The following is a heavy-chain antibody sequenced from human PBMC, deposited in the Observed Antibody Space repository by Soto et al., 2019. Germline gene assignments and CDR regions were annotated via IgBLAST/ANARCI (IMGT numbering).Heavy chain of an antibody. Sequence: KPSETLSLTCAVYGGSFSGYYWSWIRQPPGKGLEWIGEINHSGSTNYNPSLKSRVTISVDTSKNQFSLKLSSVTAADTAVYYCAALPGGTWGPYYYYGMDVWGQGTTVTVSS. J-gene: IGHJ6*01. CDR2: INHSGST. D-gene: IGHD7-27*01. CDR3: AALPGGTWGPYYYYGMDV. CDR1: GGSFSGYY. V-gene: IGHV4-34*01.